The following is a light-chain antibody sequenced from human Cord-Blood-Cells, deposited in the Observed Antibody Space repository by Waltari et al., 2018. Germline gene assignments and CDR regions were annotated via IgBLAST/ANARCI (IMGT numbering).Light chain of an antibody. J-gene: IGLJ3*02. V-gene: IGLV2-14*01. CDR3: SSYTSSSTWV. CDR1: SSDVGGYNY. CDR2: DVS. Sequence: QSALTQPASVSGSPGQSITISCTGTSSDVGGYNYVSWYQQHPGKAPKLMIYDVSTRPSGVSNRCSGSKSGNTASLTISGLQAEDEADYYCSSYTSSSTWVFGGGTKLTFL.